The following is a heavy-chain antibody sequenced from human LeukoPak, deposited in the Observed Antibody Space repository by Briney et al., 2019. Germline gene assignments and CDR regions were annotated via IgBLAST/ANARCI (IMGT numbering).Heavy chain of an antibody. J-gene: IGHJ4*02. Sequence: SETLSLTCTVSGGSISSYYWSWIRQPPGKGLEWIGYIYYSGYTNYNPSLKSRVTISVDTSKNQFSLKLSSVAAADTAVYYCARVFSKGLYRGSNRGTVVTRHVGFFDYWGQGTLVTVSS. CDR2: IYYSGYT. D-gene: IGHD4-23*01. CDR1: GGSISSYY. V-gene: IGHV4-59*12. CDR3: ARVFSKGLYRGSNRGTVVTRHVGFFDY.